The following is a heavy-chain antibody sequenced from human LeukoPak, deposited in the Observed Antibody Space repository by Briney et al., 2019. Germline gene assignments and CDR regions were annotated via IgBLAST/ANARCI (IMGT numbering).Heavy chain of an antibody. Sequence: GGSLRLSCAASGFTFSTFAMIWVRQPPGKGLEWVSSIFPSGGEIHYADSVRGRFTISRDNSKSTLSLQMNSLRAEDTAIYYCTTEGYNLISSGFDYWGQGTLVTVSS. J-gene: IGHJ4*02. CDR3: TTEGYNLISSGFDY. D-gene: IGHD1-1*01. V-gene: IGHV3-23*01. CDR1: GFTFSTFA. CDR2: IFPSGGEI.